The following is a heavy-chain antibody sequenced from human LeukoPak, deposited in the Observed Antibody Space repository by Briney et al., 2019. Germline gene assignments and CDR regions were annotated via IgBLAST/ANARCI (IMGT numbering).Heavy chain of an antibody. CDR2: IYSGGST. D-gene: IGHD4-11*01. CDR3: ARDRRAVTWYFDL. V-gene: IGHV3-53*01. J-gene: IGHJ2*01. Sequence: AGGSLRLSCAASGFTVSSNYMNWVRQAPGKGLEWVSVIYSGGSTYYADFVKGRFTISRDNSKNTLYLQMNSLRAEDTAVYYCARDRRAVTWYFDLWGRGTLVTVSS. CDR1: GFTVSSNY.